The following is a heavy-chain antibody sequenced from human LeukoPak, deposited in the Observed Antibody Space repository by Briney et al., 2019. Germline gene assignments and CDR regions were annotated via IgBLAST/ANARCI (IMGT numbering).Heavy chain of an antibody. CDR1: GGSISSGDYY. V-gene: IGHV4-30-4*01. D-gene: IGHD4-23*01. CDR2: IYYSGST. J-gene: IGHJ4*02. CDR3: ARVKDDYGGYFDY. Sequence: SETLSLTCTVSGGSISSGDYYWSWIRQPPGKSLEWIGYIYYSGSTYYNPSLKGRVTISVYTSKNQFSLKLSSVTAADTAVYYCARVKDDYGGYFDYWGQGTLVTVSS.